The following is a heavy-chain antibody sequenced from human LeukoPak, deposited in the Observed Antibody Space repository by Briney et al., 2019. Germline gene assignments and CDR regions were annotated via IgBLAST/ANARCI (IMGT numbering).Heavy chain of an antibody. CDR2: IIPILGIA. D-gene: IGHD5-18*01. CDR3: VRDTDGYSYGYYYYYGMDV. V-gene: IGHV1-69*04. Sequence: ASVKVSCKASGGTFISYAISWVRQAPGQGLEWMGRIIPILGIANYAQKFQGRVTITADKSTSTAYMEMSSLRSEDTAVYYCVRDTDGYSYGYYYYYGMDVWGQGTTVTVSS. CDR1: GGTFISYA. J-gene: IGHJ6*02.